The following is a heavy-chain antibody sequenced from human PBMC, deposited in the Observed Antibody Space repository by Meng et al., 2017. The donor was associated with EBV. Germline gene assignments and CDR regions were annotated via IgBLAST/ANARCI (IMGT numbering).Heavy chain of an antibody. CDR3: ARAEIAAAGRLDY. D-gene: IGHD6-13*01. CDR1: GGTFSSYA. V-gene: IGHV1-69*06. Sequence: VRGVLSGAEGKKPGSSVKVPCKASGGTFSSYAISWVRQAQGQGLEWMGGIIPIFGTANYAQKFQGRVTITADKSTSTAYMELSSLRSEDTAVYYCARAEIAAAGRLDYWGQGTLVTVSS. CDR2: IIPIFGTA. J-gene: IGHJ4*02.